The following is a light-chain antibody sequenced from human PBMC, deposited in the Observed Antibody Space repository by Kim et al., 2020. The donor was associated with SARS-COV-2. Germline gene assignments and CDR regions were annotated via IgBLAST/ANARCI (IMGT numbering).Light chain of an antibody. CDR2: DAS. J-gene: IGKJ4*01. Sequence: DIQMTQSPSTLSASVGDRVTITCRASQSISKWLVWYQQKPGKAPKLLIYDASILQSGVPSRFSGSGSGTEFSFTISSLQPDDFATYYCQQYNSYSLTFGGGTKLEI. V-gene: IGKV1-5*01. CDR1: QSISKW. CDR3: QQYNSYSLT.